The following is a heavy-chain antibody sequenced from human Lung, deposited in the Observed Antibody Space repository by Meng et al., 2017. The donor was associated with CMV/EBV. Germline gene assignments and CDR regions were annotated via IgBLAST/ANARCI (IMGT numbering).Heavy chain of an antibody. D-gene: IGHD3-22*01. J-gene: IGHJ3*02. CDR1: GGSFSGYY. CDR3: ARDPITMIVFKPSDADAFDI. V-gene: IGHV4-34*01. Sequence: SQXXSLTXAVYGGSFSGYYWCWIRQPPGKGLEWIGSIYYSGSTYYNPSLKSRVTISVDTSKDQFSLKLSSVTAADTAVYYCARDPITMIVFKPSDADAFDIWXQGTMVTVSS. CDR2: IYYSGST.